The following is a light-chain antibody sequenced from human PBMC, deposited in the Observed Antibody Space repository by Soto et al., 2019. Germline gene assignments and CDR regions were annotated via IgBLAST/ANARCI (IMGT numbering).Light chain of an antibody. CDR3: QQYRA. J-gene: IGKJ2*01. CDR2: DAS. Sequence: DIQMTQSPSTLSASVGDRVTITCRASQSISSWLAWYQQKPGKAPKLLIYDASSLESGVPSRFSGSGSGTEFTLTLSSLQPDDFATYYGQQYRAFGQGTKLEIK. V-gene: IGKV1-5*01. CDR1: QSISSW.